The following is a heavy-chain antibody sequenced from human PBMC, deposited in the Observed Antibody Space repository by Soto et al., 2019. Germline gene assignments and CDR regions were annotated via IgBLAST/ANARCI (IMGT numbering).Heavy chain of an antibody. V-gene: IGHV3-49*03. Sequence: PGGSLRLSCPPSRFTFGDYAMSWFRQAPGKGLEWVVFIRSKAYGGTTEYAASVKGRFTISRDDSKSIAYLQMNSLKTEDTAVYYCTRADSGLYYYYGMDVWGQGTTVTVSS. J-gene: IGHJ6*02. D-gene: IGHD2-15*01. CDR3: TRADSGLYYYYGMDV. CDR2: IRSKAYGGTT. CDR1: RFTFGDYA.